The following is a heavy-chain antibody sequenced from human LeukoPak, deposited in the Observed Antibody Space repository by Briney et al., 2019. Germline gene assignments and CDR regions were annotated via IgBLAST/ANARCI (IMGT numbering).Heavy chain of an antibody. V-gene: IGHV1-18*01. J-gene: IGHJ4*02. CDR1: GYTFTSYG. Sequence: ASVKVSCKASGYTFTSYGISWVRQAPGQGLEWMGWISAYNGNTNYAQKLQGRVTMTTDTSTSTAYMELRSLRSDDTAVYYCARVFLYYDILTGYHGSWYFDYWGQGTLVTVSS. CDR3: ARVFLYYDILTGYHGSWYFDY. D-gene: IGHD3-9*01. CDR2: ISAYNGNT.